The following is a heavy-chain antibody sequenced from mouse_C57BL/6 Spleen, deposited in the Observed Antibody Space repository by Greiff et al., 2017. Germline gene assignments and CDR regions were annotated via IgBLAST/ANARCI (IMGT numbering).Heavy chain of an antibody. CDR2: ISGGGSYS. Sequence: EVHLVESGGDLVKPGGSLKLSCAASGFTFSSYGMSWVRQTPDKRLEWVATISGGGSYSDYPDSVKGRFTIARDNAKNTLNLQMSSLTSEDTAMYYCERVPFTTADYYAMDYWGQGTSVTVSA. V-gene: IGHV5-6*01. J-gene: IGHJ4*01. CDR1: GFTFSSYG. D-gene: IGHD1-2*01. CDR3: ERVPFTTADYYAMDY.